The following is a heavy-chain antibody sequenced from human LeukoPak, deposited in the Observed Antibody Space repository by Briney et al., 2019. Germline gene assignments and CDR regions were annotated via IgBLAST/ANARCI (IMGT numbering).Heavy chain of an antibody. CDR1: GGSISNYY. D-gene: IGHD2-15*01. CDR3: ARGGNCSGGSCYSDRGWFDP. J-gene: IGHJ5*02. CDR2: IYYSGST. V-gene: IGHV4-59*01. Sequence: SETLSLTCIVSGGSISNYYWSWIRQPPGKGLEYIGYIYYSGSTSYNPSLKSRVTISVDMSKNQFSLKLSSVTAADTAVYCCARGGNCSGGSCYSDRGWFDPWGQGTLVTVSS.